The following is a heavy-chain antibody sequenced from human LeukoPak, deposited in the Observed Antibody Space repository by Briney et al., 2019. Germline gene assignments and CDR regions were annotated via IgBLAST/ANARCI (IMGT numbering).Heavy chain of an antibody. CDR1: GGSISSGSYY. Sequence: SQTLSLTCTVSGGSISSGSYYWSWIRQPAGKGLEWTGRIYTSGSTNYNPSLKSRVTISVDTSKNQFSLKLSSVTAADTAVYYCAREVPPWITFGGSDYWGQGTLVTVSS. D-gene: IGHD3-16*01. J-gene: IGHJ4*02. CDR3: AREVPPWITFGGSDY. V-gene: IGHV4-61*02. CDR2: IYTSGST.